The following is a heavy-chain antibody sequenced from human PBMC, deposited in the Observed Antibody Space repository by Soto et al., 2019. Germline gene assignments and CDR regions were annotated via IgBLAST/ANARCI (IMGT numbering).Heavy chain of an antibody. CDR3: ARGESQQQRDY. CDR1: GDSIISDKW. V-gene: IGHV4-4*02. CDR2: IHHGGNS. D-gene: IGHD6-25*01. Sequence: QVQLQESGPGLVKPSGTLSLTCAVSGDSIISDKWWSWVRQAPGKGLEWIGEIHHGGNSKYNPSRKRPVIISVGRSTNQFSLNLTSVTDAGTAVYYCARGESQQQRDYWGQGTLVTVSS. J-gene: IGHJ4*02.